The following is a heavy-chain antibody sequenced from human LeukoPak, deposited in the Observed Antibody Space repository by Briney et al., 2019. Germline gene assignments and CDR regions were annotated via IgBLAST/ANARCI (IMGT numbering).Heavy chain of an antibody. D-gene: IGHD6-13*01. Sequence: PGGSLRLSCAASGFTFSSYGMHWVRQAPGKGLEWVAVISYDGSNKYYADSVKGRFTISRDNSKNTLYLQMNSLRAEDTAVYYCARDIAAAGTEGWFDPWGQGTLVTVSS. CDR3: ARDIAAAGTEGWFDP. V-gene: IGHV3-30*03. CDR2: ISYDGSNK. J-gene: IGHJ5*02. CDR1: GFTFSSYG.